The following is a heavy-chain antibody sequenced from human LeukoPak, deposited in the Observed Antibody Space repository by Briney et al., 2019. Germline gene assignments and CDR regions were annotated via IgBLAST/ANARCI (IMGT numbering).Heavy chain of an antibody. CDR1: GGSISSGGCS. CDR3: ARGYYDILTGYNWFDP. CDR2: IYHSGST. J-gene: IGHJ5*02. Sequence: SETLSLTCAVSGGSISSGGCSWSWIRQPPGKGLEWIGYIYHSGSTYYNPSLKSRVTISVDRSKNQFSLKLSSVTAADTAVYYCARGYYDILTGYNWFDPWGQGTLVTVSS. V-gene: IGHV4-30-2*01. D-gene: IGHD3-9*01.